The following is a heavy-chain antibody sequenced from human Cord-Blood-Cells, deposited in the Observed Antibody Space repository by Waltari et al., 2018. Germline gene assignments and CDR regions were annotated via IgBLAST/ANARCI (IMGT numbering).Heavy chain of an antibody. CDR2: FDPEDGET. V-gene: IGHV1-24*01. D-gene: IGHD3-22*01. CDR1: GYTTTALY. Sequence: QVQLVQSRAAVKKPGASVKVSCKVSGYTTTALYIHWVRQAPGKGLEWMGGFDPEDGETIYAQKFQGRVTMTEDTSTDTAYMELSSLRSEDTAVYYCATWLGDSSGYSLDYWGQGTLVTVSS. J-gene: IGHJ4*02. CDR3: ATWLGDSSGYSLDY.